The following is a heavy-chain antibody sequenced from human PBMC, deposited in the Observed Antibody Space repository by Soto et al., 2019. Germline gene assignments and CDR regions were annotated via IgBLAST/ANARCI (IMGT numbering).Heavy chain of an antibody. V-gene: IGHV4-30-2*01. CDR3: PSCVRGVIRFDL. CDR1: GGSISSGGYS. D-gene: IGHD3-10*02. CDR2: IYHSGST. J-gene: IGHJ5*02. Sequence: SETLSLTCAVSGGSISSGGYSWSWIRQPPGKGLEWIGYIYHSGSTYYNPSLKSRVTISVDTSKNQFSLKLSSVTAADTAVCFWPSCVRGVIRFDLWGPGTLVTVSS.